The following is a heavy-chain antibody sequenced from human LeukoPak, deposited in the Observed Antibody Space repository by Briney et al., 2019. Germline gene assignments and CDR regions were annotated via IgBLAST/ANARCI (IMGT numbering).Heavy chain of an antibody. Sequence: GGSLRLSCAVSGLIFRSYWMSWVRQAPGKGLEWVANINQDGSEKYFVDSVKGRFTISRDNAKNSLHLQMNTLRAEDTAIYYCARERDGRFFDYWGQGTLVTVSS. CDR3: ARERDGRFFDY. V-gene: IGHV3-7*01. CDR2: INQDGSEK. CDR1: GLIFRSYW. D-gene: IGHD5-24*01. J-gene: IGHJ4*02.